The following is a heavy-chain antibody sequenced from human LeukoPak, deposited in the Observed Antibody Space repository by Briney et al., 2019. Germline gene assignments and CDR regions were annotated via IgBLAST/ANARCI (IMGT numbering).Heavy chain of an antibody. CDR2: ISYDGSNK. Sequence: GGSLRLSCAASGFTFSSYGMHWVRQAPGKGLEWVAVISYDGSNKYYADSVKGRFAISRDNSKNTLYLQMNSLRAEDTAVYYCAKDSFGDWKRYFDILFDYWGQGTLVTVSS. CDR3: AKDSFGDWKRYFDILFDY. V-gene: IGHV3-30*18. J-gene: IGHJ4*02. D-gene: IGHD3-9*01. CDR1: GFTFSSYG.